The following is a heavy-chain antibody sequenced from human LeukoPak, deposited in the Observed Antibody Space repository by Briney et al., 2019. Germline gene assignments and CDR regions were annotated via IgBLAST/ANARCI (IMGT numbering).Heavy chain of an antibody. V-gene: IGHV1-46*01. D-gene: IGHD3-22*01. CDR3: ARMNYYDSSGPHYYFDY. CDR1: GYTFTSYY. Sequence: ASVKVSCTASGYTFTSYYMHWVRQAPGQGLEWMGIINPSGGSTSYAQKFQGRVTMTRDTSTSTVYMELSSLRSEDTAVYYCARMNYYDSSGPHYYFDYWGQGTLVTVSS. CDR2: INPSGGST. J-gene: IGHJ4*02.